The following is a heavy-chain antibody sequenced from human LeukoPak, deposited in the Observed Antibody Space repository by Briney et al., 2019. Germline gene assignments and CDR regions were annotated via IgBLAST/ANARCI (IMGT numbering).Heavy chain of an antibody. CDR1: GLIFSNAW. Sequence: PGGSLRLSCAASGLIFSNAWMSWVRQAPGKGLEWVGRIKSKSDGGTTDLAAPVKGRFTISRDDSKNTVYLQMNSLKSEDTAVFYCTTDPFNYYDNGDYFNYWGQGILVTVSS. D-gene: IGHD3-22*01. CDR2: IKSKSDGGTT. V-gene: IGHV3-15*01. J-gene: IGHJ4*02. CDR3: TTDPFNYYDNGDYFNY.